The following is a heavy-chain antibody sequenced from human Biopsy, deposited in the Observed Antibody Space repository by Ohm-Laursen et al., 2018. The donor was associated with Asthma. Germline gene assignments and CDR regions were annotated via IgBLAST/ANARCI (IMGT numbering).Heavy chain of an antibody. Sequence: SVKVSCKTSGYTFNSAGIAWVRQAPGQGLEWLGWIGVYNGNTKVAQKLQDRVTMITDTSTSTAYMELRSLRSDDTAVYFCARAVDYSHYYGIDVWGQGTTVTVS. D-gene: IGHD3-10*01. CDR3: ARAVDYSHYYGIDV. CDR1: GYTFNSAG. J-gene: IGHJ6*02. V-gene: IGHV1-18*01. CDR2: IGVYNGNT.